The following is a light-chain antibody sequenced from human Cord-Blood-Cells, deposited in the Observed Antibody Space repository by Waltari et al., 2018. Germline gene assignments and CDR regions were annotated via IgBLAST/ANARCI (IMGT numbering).Light chain of an antibody. CDR3: YSTDSSGNHS. Sequence: SYELTHLPSVSVSPGQQATITCSGDALPTKNANWYQQTSGTAPVLVLDESKQPPAGIAGSFAGSSGGTMAPLTIRGAQVEDEADYYCYSTDSSGNHSFGTGTKVTVL. J-gene: IGLJ1*01. CDR2: ESK. V-gene: IGLV3-10*01. CDR1: ALPTKN.